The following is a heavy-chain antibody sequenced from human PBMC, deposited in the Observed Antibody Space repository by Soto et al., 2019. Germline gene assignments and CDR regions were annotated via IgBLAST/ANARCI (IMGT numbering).Heavy chain of an antibody. CDR2: IKREADGGTT. D-gene: IGHD4-17*01. V-gene: IGHV3-15*01. CDR3: AAGMRMARYGAFDY. CDR1: GFTFSNVW. Sequence: PGGSLRLSCAGSGFTFSNVWMNWVRQAPGKGLEWVGRIKREADGGTTDYAAPVRGRLSISRDDSKSTVYLQINTLKTEDTAVYYCAAGMRMARYGAFDYWGQGTLVTVSS. J-gene: IGHJ4*02.